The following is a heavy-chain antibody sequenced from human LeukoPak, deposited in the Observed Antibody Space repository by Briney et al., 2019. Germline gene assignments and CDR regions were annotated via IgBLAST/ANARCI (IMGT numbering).Heavy chain of an antibody. V-gene: IGHV4-34*01. CDR3: ARDRLGYQLLGYAFDI. J-gene: IGHJ3*02. CDR2: INHSGST. CDR1: GGSFSGYY. Sequence: SETLSLTCAVYGGSFSGYYWSWIRQPPGKGLEWIGEINHSGSTNYNPSLKSRVTISVDTSKNQFSLKLSSVTAADTAVYYCARDRLGYQLLGYAFDIWGQGTMVTVSS. D-gene: IGHD2-2*01.